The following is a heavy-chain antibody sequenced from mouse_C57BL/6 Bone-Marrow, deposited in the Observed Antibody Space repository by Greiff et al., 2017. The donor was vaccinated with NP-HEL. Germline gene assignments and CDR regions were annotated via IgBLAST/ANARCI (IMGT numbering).Heavy chain of an antibody. CDR1: GYSITSGYY. V-gene: IGHV3-6*01. CDR3: ARRTYGYGGFAY. J-gene: IGHJ3*01. D-gene: IGHD2-2*01. Sequence: ESGPGLVKPSQSLSLTCSVTGYSITSGYYWNWIRQFPGNKLEWMGYISYDGSNNYNPSLKNRISITRDTSKNQFFLKLNSVTTEDTATYYCARRTYGYGGFAYWGQGTLVTVSA. CDR2: ISYDGSN.